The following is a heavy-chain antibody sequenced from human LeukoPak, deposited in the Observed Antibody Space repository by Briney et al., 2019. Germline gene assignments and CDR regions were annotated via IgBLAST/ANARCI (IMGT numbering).Heavy chain of an antibody. CDR2: IYSGGGT. J-gene: IGHJ4*02. CDR3: ASSVAGPAFDY. D-gene: IGHD3-10*01. V-gene: IGHV3-53*04. CDR1: GFTVGSNY. Sequence: PGGSLRLSCAASGFTVGSNYMSWVRQAPGKGLEWVSVIYSGGGTYYADSVKGRFTISRHNSKNTLYLQMNSLRAEDTAVYYCASSVAGPAFDYWGQGTLVTVSS.